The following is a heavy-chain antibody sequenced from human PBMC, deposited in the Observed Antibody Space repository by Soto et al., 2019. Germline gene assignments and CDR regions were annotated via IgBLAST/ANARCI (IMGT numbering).Heavy chain of an antibody. Sequence: GGSLRLFCAASGFTFRSFTMNWVRQAPGKGLEWVSTISSNSAYIYYTDALRGRFTISRDNAKNSLHLQMKSPRAEDTAVYYCTRDASRDSSARGWFDPWGPGTLVTVSS. CDR2: ISSNSAYI. CDR1: GFTFRSFT. J-gene: IGHJ5*02. CDR3: TRDASRDSSARGWFDP. V-gene: IGHV3-21*01. D-gene: IGHD6-13*01.